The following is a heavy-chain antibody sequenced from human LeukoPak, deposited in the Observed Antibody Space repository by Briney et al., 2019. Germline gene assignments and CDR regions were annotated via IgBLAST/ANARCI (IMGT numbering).Heavy chain of an antibody. CDR3: ARITRGYSHGLLPY. Sequence: SETLSLTCTVSGASIISSSYYWVWIRQPPGKGLEWIGTFYYSGSTYYKPSLKNRVTISVDTHKKQIYLKLSSVTAADTAVYYCARITRGYSHGLLPYWGQGTLVTVSS. D-gene: IGHD5-18*01. CDR1: GASIISSSYY. V-gene: IGHV4-39*01. J-gene: IGHJ4*02. CDR2: FYYSGST.